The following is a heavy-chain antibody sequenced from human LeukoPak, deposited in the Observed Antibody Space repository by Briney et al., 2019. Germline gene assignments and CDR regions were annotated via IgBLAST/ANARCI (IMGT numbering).Heavy chain of an antibody. CDR3: ARGGGYCSSPSCYSGYYYGMDV. J-gene: IGHJ6*02. D-gene: IGHD2-2*01. V-gene: IGHV3-11*01. Sequence: GGSLRLSCATSGFTFSDCYMSWIRQAAGKGLEWVSYISSSGSTIYYADSVKGRFTISRDNAKNSLYLQMNSLRAEDTAVYYCARGGGYCSSPSCYSGYYYGMDVWGQGTTVTVSS. CDR2: ISSSGSTI. CDR1: GFTFSDCY.